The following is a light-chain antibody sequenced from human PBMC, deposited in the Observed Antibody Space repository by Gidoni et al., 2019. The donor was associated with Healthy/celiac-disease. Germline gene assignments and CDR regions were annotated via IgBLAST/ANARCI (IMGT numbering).Light chain of an antibody. J-gene: IGLJ3*02. CDR3: SSYTSSSTRV. CDR2: EVS. V-gene: IGLV2-14*01. CDR1: SSDVGGYNY. Sequence: QSALTQPAPVSGSPGQSITISCTGTSSDVGGYNYVSWYQQHPGKAPKLMIYEVSTRPSGVSNLFSGSKSGNTASLTISGLQAEDEADYYCSSYTSSSTRVFGGGTKLTVL.